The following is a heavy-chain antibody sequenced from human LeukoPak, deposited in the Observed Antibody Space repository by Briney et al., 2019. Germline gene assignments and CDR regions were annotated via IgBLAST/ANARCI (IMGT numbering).Heavy chain of an antibody. J-gene: IGHJ6*03. V-gene: IGHV1-2*02. CDR3: ARGDLHRPVTIFGVVMWYYYYYMDV. D-gene: IGHD3-3*01. CDR1: GYTFTGYY. CDR2: INPNSGGT. Sequence: ASVKVSCKASGYTFTGYYIHWVRQAPGQGLECMGWINPNSGGTNYAQKFQGRVTMTRDTSISTAYMELSSLRSEDTAVYYCARGDLHRPVTIFGVVMWYYYYYMDVWGKGTTVTVSS.